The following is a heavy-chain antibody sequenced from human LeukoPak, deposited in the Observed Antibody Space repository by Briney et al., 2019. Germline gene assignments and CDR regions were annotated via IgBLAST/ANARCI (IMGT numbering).Heavy chain of an antibody. J-gene: IGHJ4*02. CDR1: GFTFSSYS. CDR3: ARDGDNGGYSSYYFDY. CDR2: INSGSTTI. D-gene: IGHD3-22*01. Sequence: GGSLRLSCAASGFTFSSYSMNWVRQAPWKGLEWVSYINSGSTTIYYAGSVKGRFTISRDNAKNSLYLQMNSLRAEDTAVYYCARDGDNGGYSSYYFDYWGQGTLVTVSS. V-gene: IGHV3-48*04.